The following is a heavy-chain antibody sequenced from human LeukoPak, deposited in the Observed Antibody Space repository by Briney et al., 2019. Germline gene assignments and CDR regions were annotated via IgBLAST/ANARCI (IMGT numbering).Heavy chain of an antibody. Sequence: ASVKVSCKASGYTFTNYAMHWVRQVPGQGLEWMGWITPSGATSYPQKFQGRVAITRDTSITTAYMDLSRLTSDDTAVYYCARDRYGDGFAHFDYWGQGALVTVSS. CDR1: GYTFTNYA. J-gene: IGHJ4*02. CDR3: ARDRYGDGFAHFDY. D-gene: IGHD5-24*01. V-gene: IGHV1-2*02. CDR2: ITPSGAT.